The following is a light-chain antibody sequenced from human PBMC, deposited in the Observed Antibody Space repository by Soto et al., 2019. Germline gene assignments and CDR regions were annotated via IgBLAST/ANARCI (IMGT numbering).Light chain of an antibody. CDR1: QSLVHSDGNTY. Sequence: DLVMTQTPLSSPVTRGQPASISCKSSQSLVHSDGNTYLSWLHQRPGQPPRLLIYKVSHRLSGVPDRFSGSGAGTHFTLKISRVEAEDVGVYYCMQATQFPHYTFGQGTKLEIK. CDR3: MQATQFPHYT. V-gene: IGKV2-24*01. CDR2: KVS. J-gene: IGKJ2*01.